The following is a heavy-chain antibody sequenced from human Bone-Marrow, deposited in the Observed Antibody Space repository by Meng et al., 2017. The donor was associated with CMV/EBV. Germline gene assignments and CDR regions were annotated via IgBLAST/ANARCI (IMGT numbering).Heavy chain of an antibody. CDR3: ARAQLGRYYDSSGYWFDY. Sequence: GESLKISCAASGFTFSDYYMSWIRQAPGKGLEWVSYISSSGSTIYYADSVKGRFTISRDNAKNSLYLQMNSLRAEDTAVYYCARAQLGRYYDSSGYWFDYWGQGTLVPVSS. D-gene: IGHD3-22*01. CDR1: GFTFSDYY. V-gene: IGHV3-11*04. J-gene: IGHJ4*02. CDR2: ISSSGSTI.